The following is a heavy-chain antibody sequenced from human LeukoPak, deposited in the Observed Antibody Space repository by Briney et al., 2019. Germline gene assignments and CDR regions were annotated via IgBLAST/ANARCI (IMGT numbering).Heavy chain of an antibody. J-gene: IGHJ4*02. CDR3: AREYPPRYYYDSSGYLDY. V-gene: IGHV3-33*08. Sequence: GGSLRLSCAASGFTVSSNYMSWVRQAPGKGLEWVAVIWYDGSNKYYADSVKGRFTISRDNSKNTLYLQMNSLRAEDTAVYYCAREYPPRYYYDSSGYLDYWGQGTLVTVSS. CDR2: IWYDGSNK. D-gene: IGHD3-22*01. CDR1: GFTVSSNY.